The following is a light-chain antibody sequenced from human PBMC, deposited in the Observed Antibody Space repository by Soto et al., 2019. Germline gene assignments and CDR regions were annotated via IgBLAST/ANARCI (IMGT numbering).Light chain of an antibody. Sequence: DIQMTQSPSSLSASVGDRVTITCQASQDISNYLNWYQQKPGKAPKLLIYDASNLETGVPSRFSGSGSGTDFTFTISRLQPEDIATYYCQQYENRPTFGQGTRLEIK. CDR1: QDISNY. J-gene: IGKJ5*01. V-gene: IGKV1-33*01. CDR2: DAS. CDR3: QQYENRPT.